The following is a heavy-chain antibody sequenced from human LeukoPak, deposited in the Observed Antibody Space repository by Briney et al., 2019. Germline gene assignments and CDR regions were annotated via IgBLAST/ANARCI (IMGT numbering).Heavy chain of an antibody. CDR1: GFTFSSYW. CDR3: ARDWRLDWFDP. D-gene: IGHD3-3*01. Sequence: GGSLRLSCAASGFTFSSYWMSWVRQAPGKGLEWVAIIKQDGSEKYYVDSVKGRFTISRDNAKNSLYLQMNSLRAEDTAVYYCARDWRLDWFDPWGQGTLVTVSS. J-gene: IGHJ5*02. V-gene: IGHV3-7*01. CDR2: IKQDGSEK.